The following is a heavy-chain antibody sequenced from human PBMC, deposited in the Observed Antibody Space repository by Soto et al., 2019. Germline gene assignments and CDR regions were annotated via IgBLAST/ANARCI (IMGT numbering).Heavy chain of an antibody. Sequence: SGTPALTLAWSGWVFRVYFLGLVRPPPGKGLEWIGEINHSGSTNYNPSLKSRVTISVDTSKNQFSLKLSSVTAADTAVYYCAREVVAAAGNYWFDPWGQGTLVTVSS. J-gene: IGHJ5*02. CDR1: GWVFRVYF. CDR2: INHSGST. D-gene: IGHD6-13*01. V-gene: IGHV4-34*01. CDR3: AREVVAAAGNYWFDP.